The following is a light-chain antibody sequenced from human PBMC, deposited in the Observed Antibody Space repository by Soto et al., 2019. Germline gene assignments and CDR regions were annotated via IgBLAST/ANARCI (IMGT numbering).Light chain of an antibody. CDR2: AAS. CDR3: QQSYSTPLT. V-gene: IGKV1-39*01. Sequence: DIHMTQSPSPLSASVGDGVAITCRASQSISSYLNWYQQKPGKAPKLLIYAASSLQSGVPSRFSGSGSGTDFTLTISSLQPEDFATYYCQQSYSTPLTFGGGTKVDIK. CDR1: QSISSY. J-gene: IGKJ4*01.